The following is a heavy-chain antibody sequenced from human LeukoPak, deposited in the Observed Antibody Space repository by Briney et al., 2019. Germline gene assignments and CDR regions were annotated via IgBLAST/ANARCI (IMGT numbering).Heavy chain of an antibody. CDR2: SRNKASSYTT. Sequence: GGSLTLSCAAAGFKVSDHYIDWVRQAAGEGRGWVGRSRNKASSYTTEYAASVEGRLTISRDVSESSLYLQMNSQGTEETAVNYCGRIAINANNGMDVWGQGTTVTVSS. D-gene: IGHD1/OR15-1a*01. V-gene: IGHV3-72*01. CDR3: GRIAINANNGMDV. CDR1: GFKVSDHY. J-gene: IGHJ6*02.